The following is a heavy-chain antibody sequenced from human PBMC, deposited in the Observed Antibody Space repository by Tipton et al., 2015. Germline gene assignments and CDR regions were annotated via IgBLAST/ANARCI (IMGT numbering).Heavy chain of an antibody. CDR2: IKQDGSDK. V-gene: IGHV3-7*01. CDR1: GFTFSSYW. CDR3: VREGEPGLGKHYYYGMDV. D-gene: IGHD3-16*01. J-gene: IGHJ6*02. Sequence: SLRLSCAASGFTFSSYWMNWVRQAPGKGLEWVANIKQDGSDKYYVGSVKGRFTISRENAKNPLYLQMNSLRAEDTAVYFCVREGEPGLGKHYYYGMDVWGQGTTVTVSS.